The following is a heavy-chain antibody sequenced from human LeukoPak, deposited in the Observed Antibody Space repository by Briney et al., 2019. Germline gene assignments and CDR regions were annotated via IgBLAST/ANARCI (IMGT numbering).Heavy chain of an antibody. Sequence: SETLSLTCAVYGGSFSGYYWSWIRQPPGKGLEWIGYIYYSGSTYYNPSLKSRVTISVDTSKNQFSLKLSSVTAADTAVYYCARVAYYDFWSGYPPYYFDYWGQGTLVTVSS. CDR1: GGSFSGYY. D-gene: IGHD3-3*01. V-gene: IGHV4-30-4*08. CDR2: IYYSGST. J-gene: IGHJ4*02. CDR3: ARVAYYDFWSGYPPYYFDY.